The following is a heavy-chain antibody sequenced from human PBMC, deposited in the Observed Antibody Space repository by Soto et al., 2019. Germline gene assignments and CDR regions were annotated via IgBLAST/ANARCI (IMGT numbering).Heavy chain of an antibody. CDR1: GGSISSNTW. J-gene: IGHJ4*02. D-gene: IGHD1-1*01. V-gene: IGHV4-4*02. CDR3: IRNPGGRAVGWKNNLNY. CDR2: IYHSGTT. Sequence: PSETLSLTCTVSGGSISSNTWWNWVRQPPGKGLEWIGEIYHSGTTNYHPSLQSRVTLSIDKSKSQSSLELNSVTAADTAVFFFIRNPGGRAVGWKNNLNYWGKGILATVSS.